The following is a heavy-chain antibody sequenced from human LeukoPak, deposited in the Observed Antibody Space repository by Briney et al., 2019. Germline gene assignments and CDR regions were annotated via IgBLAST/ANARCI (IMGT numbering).Heavy chain of an antibody. Sequence: SQTLSLTCTVSGGSISSGGYYWSWIRQHPGKGLEWIGYIYYSGSTYYNPSLKSRVTISVDTSKNQLSLKLSSVTAADTAVYYCARDIGQDGYLRFDYWGQGTLVTVSS. D-gene: IGHD5-24*01. CDR2: IYYSGST. CDR1: GGSISSGGYY. CDR3: ARDIGQDGYLRFDY. V-gene: IGHV4-31*03. J-gene: IGHJ4*02.